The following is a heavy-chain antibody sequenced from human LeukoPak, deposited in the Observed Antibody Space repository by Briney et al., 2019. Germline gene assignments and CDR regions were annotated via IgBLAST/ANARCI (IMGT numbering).Heavy chain of an antibody. CDR3: ARRKASGYPPYHYYGMDV. CDR2: IYYSGST. J-gene: IGHJ6*02. D-gene: IGHD3-22*01. V-gene: IGHV4-59*01. Sequence: SETLSLTCTVSGGSISSYYWSWIRQPPGKGLEWIGYIYYSGSTNYNPSLKSRVTISVDTSKNQFSLKLSSVTAADTAVYYCARRKASGYPPYHYYGMDVWGQGTTVTVSS. CDR1: GGSISSYY.